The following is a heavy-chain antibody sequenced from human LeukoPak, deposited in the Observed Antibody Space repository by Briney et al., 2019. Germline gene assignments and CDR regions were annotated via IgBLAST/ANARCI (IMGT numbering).Heavy chain of an antibody. V-gene: IGHV3-7*01. D-gene: IGHD6-6*01. CDR2: IKQDGSQR. Sequence: GGSLRLSCTASGFTFSDYWMTWVRQAPGKGPEWVADIKQDGSQRYYVDSVRGRFAISRDNAKNSLFLQMNGLRAEDTAVYYCARRGGSSSRRSPIDYWGQGTLVTVSS. J-gene: IGHJ4*02. CDR3: ARRGGSSSRRSPIDY. CDR1: GFTFSDYW.